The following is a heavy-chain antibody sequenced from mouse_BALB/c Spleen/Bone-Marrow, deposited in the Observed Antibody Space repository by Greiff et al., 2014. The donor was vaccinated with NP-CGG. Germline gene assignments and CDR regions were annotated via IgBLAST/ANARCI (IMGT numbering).Heavy chain of an antibody. V-gene: IGHV1-69*02. Sequence: VQLQQSGAELVRPGASVKLSCRASGYTFTSHWINWVKQRPGQGLEWIGNIYPSDSYTNYNQRFKDKATLTVDKSSSTAYMQLSSPTSEDSAVYYCTRYGNSHYYAMDYWGQGTSVTVSS. CDR1: GYTFTSHW. D-gene: IGHD1-1*01. J-gene: IGHJ4*01. CDR3: TRYGNSHYYAMDY. CDR2: IYPSDSYT.